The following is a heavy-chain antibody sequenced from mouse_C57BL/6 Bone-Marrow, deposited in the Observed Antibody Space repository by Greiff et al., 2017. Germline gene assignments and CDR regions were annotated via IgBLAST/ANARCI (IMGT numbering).Heavy chain of an antibody. CDR3: ARHGHYYYGSSYYFDY. V-gene: IGHV1-62-2*01. Sequence: QVQLQQSGAELVRPGASVKLSCKASGYTFTEYTIHWVKQRSGQGLEWIGWFYPGSGSIKYNEKFKDKATLTADKSSSKVYMELSRLTSEDSAVYFCARHGHYYYGSSYYFDYWGQGTTLTVSS. D-gene: IGHD1-1*01. J-gene: IGHJ2*01. CDR2: FYPGSGSI. CDR1: GYTFTEYT.